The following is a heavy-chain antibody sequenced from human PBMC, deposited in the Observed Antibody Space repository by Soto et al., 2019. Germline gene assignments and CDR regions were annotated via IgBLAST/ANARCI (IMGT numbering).Heavy chain of an antibody. CDR3: ANGGKYGQVTPFAY. CDR2: ISYDGNNK. Sequence: TGGSLRLSCAASGFTFSSYGMHWVRQAPGKGLEWVALISYDGNNKYYVDSVKGRFTISRDNSKNTLYLQMDSLRAEDTAVYYCANGGKYGQVTPFAYWGQGTLVTVSS. CDR1: GFTFSSYG. D-gene: IGHD2-15*01. V-gene: IGHV3-30*18. J-gene: IGHJ4*02.